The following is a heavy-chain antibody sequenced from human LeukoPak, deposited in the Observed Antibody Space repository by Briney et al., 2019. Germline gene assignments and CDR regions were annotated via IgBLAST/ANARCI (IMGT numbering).Heavy chain of an antibody. V-gene: IGHV1-2*02. CDR1: GYTFTGYY. J-gene: IGHJ5*02. CDR3: ARGITMIVVPPTSWFDP. Sequence: GASVKVSCKASGYTFTGYYMHWVRQAPGQGLEWMGWINPNSGGTNYAQKFQGRVTMTRDTSISTAYMELSRLRSDDTAVYYCARGITMIVVPPTSWFDPWGQGTLVTVSS. D-gene: IGHD3-22*01. CDR2: INPNSGGT.